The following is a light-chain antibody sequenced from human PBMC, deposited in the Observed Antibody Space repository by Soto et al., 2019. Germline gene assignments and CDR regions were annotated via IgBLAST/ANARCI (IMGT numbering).Light chain of an antibody. CDR3: GTWDSSLSAGI. CDR2: DNN. V-gene: IGLV1-51*01. J-gene: IGLJ1*01. Sequence: QSALTQPPSVSAAPVQKATISCSGSSSNIGNNYVSWYQQLPGTAPKLLIYDNNKRPSGIPDRFSGSKSGTSATLGITGLQTGDEADYYCGTWDSSLSAGIFGTGTKLTVL. CDR1: SSNIGNNY.